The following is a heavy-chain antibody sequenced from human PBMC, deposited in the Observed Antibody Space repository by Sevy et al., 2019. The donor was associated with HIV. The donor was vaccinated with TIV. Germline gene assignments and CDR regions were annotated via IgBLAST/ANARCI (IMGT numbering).Heavy chain of an antibody. Sequence: SETLSLTCTVSGDSINTYYWSWIRQPPGKGLEWIGYVSHSGNTNYNPSLKSRVSMSLDTSRNQFSLKVKSVTAADTAWYYGARLRWDLVVVPGATPGCYFDYWGQGTLVTVSS. V-gene: IGHV4-59*08. CDR2: VSHSGNT. CDR3: ARLRWDLVVVPGATPGCYFDY. D-gene: IGHD2-2*01. J-gene: IGHJ4*02. CDR1: GDSINTYY.